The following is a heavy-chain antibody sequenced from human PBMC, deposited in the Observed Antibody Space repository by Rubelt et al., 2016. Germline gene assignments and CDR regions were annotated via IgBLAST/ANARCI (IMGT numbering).Heavy chain of an antibody. CDR3: AGCYGSGSYGNWFDP. D-gene: IGHD3-10*01. CDR2: ISAYNGNT. Sequence: QVQLVQSGAEVKKPGASVKVSCKASGYTFTSYGISWVRQAPGQGLEWMGWISAYNGNTNYAQKLQARVTRTTDPSTRTAYMELRSLRSDCTAVYYCAGCYGSGSYGNWFDPWGQGTLVTVSS. J-gene: IGHJ5*02. V-gene: IGHV1-18*01. CDR1: GYTFTSYG.